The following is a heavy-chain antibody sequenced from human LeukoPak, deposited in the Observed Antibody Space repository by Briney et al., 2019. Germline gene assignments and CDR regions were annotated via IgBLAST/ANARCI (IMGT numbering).Heavy chain of an antibody. D-gene: IGHD6-19*01. CDR3: ARRKIAVAGLFDY. CDR2: IYPGDSDT. V-gene: IGHV5-51*01. Sequence: GESLKISCKGSGYSFTSYWIGWVRQMPGKGLEWMGIIYPGDSDTRYSPSFQGQVTISADKSISTAYLQWSNLKASDTAMYYCARRKIAVAGLFDYWGQGALVTVSS. CDR1: GYSFTSYW. J-gene: IGHJ4*02.